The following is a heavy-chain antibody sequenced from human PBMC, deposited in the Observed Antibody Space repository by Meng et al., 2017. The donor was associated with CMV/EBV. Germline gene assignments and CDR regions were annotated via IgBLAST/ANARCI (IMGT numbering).Heavy chain of an antibody. D-gene: IGHD3-22*01. Sequence: GESLKISWAASGFTFSSYWMSWVRQAPGKGLEWVANIKQDGSEKYYVDSVKGRFTISRDNAKNSLYLQMNSLRAEDTAVYYCARERGRMIVVARGFDAFDIWGQGTMVTVSS. CDR2: IKQDGSEK. V-gene: IGHV3-7*01. CDR3: ARERGRMIVVARGFDAFDI. CDR1: GFTFSSYW. J-gene: IGHJ3*02.